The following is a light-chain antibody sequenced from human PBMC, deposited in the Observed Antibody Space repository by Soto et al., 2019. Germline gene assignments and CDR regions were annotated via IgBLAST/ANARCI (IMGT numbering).Light chain of an antibody. Sequence: QSVLTQPASVSGSPGQSITISCTGTASDVGSSNLVSWYQQYPGKAPKLIIYEGRRRPSGVSGRFSGSKSGNTASLTISGLQAEDEADYYCCSFASSSTFDVFGTGNKVTVL. CDR3: CSFASSSTFDV. V-gene: IGLV2-23*01. CDR2: EGR. CDR1: ASDVGSSNL. J-gene: IGLJ1*01.